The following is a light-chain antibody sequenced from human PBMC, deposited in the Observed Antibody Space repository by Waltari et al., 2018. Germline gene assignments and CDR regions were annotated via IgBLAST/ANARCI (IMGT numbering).Light chain of an antibody. V-gene: IGKV4-1*01. Sequence: DIVMTQSPDSLAVSLVERATINCKSSQSVLSSAKRKTDIAWYQQKPGQPPKLLINWASHRGSGVPDRFSGSGSGTDFTLTISSLQAEDVAVYYCHHYYIPPLTFGQGTRLEIK. CDR1: QSVLSSAKRKTD. CDR3: HHYYIPPLT. CDR2: WAS. J-gene: IGKJ5*01.